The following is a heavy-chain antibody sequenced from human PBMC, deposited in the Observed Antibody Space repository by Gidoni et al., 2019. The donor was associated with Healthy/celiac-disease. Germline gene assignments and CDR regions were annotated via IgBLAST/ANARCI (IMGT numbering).Heavy chain of an antibody. D-gene: IGHD6-13*01. CDR3: AKDWVVHAQQLEGLDGFDI. V-gene: IGHV3-23*01. CDR2: MSGSGGRT. Sequence: EVQLLESGGGLVQPGGSLRLSCAAPGFTFSRYAMSWVRQAPGKGLGWVLSMSGSGGRTYHADSVKGRFTISRDNSKNTLYLQMNSLRAEDTAVYYCAKDWVVHAQQLEGLDGFDIWGQGTMVTVSS. J-gene: IGHJ3*02. CDR1: GFTFSRYA.